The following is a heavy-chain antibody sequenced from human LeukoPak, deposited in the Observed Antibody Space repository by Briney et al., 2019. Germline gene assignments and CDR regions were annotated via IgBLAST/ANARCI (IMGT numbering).Heavy chain of an antibody. CDR2: ISYDGSNK. Sequence: PGGSLKLSCAASGFTFSAYAMHWVRQAPGKGLERVAVISYDGSNKYYADSVKGRFTISRDNSKNTVYLQMNSLRAEDTAVYYCAREVAAAGTAFDYWGQGTLVTVSS. CDR1: GFTFSAYA. CDR3: AREVAAAGTAFDY. D-gene: IGHD6-13*01. V-gene: IGHV3-30-3*01. J-gene: IGHJ4*02.